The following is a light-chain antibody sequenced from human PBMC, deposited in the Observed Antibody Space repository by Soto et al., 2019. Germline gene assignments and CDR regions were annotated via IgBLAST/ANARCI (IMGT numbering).Light chain of an antibody. CDR2: GAS. CDR3: QQANSFPPYT. J-gene: IGKJ2*01. Sequence: EVVLTQSPGTLSLSPGERVTLSCRASQSVSSSYLAWYQQKPGQAPRLLIYGASSRATGIPDRFSGGGSGTDFTLTISRLEPEDFATYYCQQANSFPPYTFGQGTKLEIK. V-gene: IGKV3-20*01. CDR1: QSVSSSY.